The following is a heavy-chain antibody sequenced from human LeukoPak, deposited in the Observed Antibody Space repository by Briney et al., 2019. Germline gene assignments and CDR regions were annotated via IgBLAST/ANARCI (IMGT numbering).Heavy chain of an antibody. CDR3: ASRYGDFRGNFDY. CDR1: GFTFSSYA. D-gene: IGHD4-17*01. V-gene: IGHV3-23*01. J-gene: IGHJ4*02. Sequence: GGSLRLSCAASGFTFSSYAMSWVRQAPGKGLEWVSAISGSGGSTYYADSVKGRFTISRDNAKNSLYLQMNSLRAEDTAVYYCASRYGDFRGNFDYWGQGTLVTVSS. CDR2: ISGSGGST.